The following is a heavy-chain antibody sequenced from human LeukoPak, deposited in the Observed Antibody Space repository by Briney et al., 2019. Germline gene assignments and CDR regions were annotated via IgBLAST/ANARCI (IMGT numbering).Heavy chain of an antibody. V-gene: IGHV4-34*01. D-gene: IGHD2-15*01. CDR1: GGSFSGYY. Sequence: SGTLSLTCAVYGGSFSGYYWSWIRRPPGKGLEWIGEINHSGSTNYNPSLKSRATISVDTSKNQFSLKLSSVTAADTAMYYCASDAPGLLGYWGQGTLVTVSS. CDR2: INHSGST. CDR3: ASDAPGLLGY. J-gene: IGHJ4*02.